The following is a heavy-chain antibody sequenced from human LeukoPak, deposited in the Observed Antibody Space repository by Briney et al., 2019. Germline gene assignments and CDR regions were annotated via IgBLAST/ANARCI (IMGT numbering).Heavy chain of an antibody. CDR2: IWYDGSNT. CDR1: GXTFSSYG. V-gene: IGHV3-33*01. J-gene: IGHJ4*02. CDR3: ARDTRETPFDY. D-gene: IGHD5-24*01. Sequence: PGWSLRLSCAASGXTFSSYGMHWVRQAPGKGLEWVAVIWYDGSNTYYADSVKGRFTISRDNSKNTLYLQMNSLRAEDTAVYYCARDTRETPFDYWGQGTLVTVSS.